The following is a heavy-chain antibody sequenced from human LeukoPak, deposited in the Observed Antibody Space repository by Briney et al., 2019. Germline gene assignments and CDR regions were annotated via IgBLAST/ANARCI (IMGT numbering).Heavy chain of an antibody. J-gene: IGHJ4*02. V-gene: IGHV3-23*01. Sequence: GGSLRLSCAASGFTFSSYGMTWFRQAPGKGLEWVSSITGSGGSTYYADSVKGRFTISRDNSKNTLYLQMNSLRAEDTAVYYCAKDLRIQLWLYGDYWGQGTLVTVSS. D-gene: IGHD5-18*01. CDR3: AKDLRIQLWLYGDY. CDR1: GFTFSSYG. CDR2: ITGSGGST.